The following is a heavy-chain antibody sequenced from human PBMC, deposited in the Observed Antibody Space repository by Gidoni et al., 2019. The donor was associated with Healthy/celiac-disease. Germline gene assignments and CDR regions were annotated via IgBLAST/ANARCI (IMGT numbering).Heavy chain of an antibody. Sequence: QVQLVQSGAEVKKPGSSVKVSCKASGGTFSRYAISWVRQAPGQGLEWMGGIIPIFGTANYAQKFQGRVTITADESTSTAYMELSSLRSEDTAVYYCAREHIVVVVAARRGYWFDPWGQGTLVTVSS. V-gene: IGHV1-69*01. CDR3: AREHIVVVVAARRGYWFDP. CDR1: GGTFSRYA. D-gene: IGHD2-15*01. CDR2: IIPIFGTA. J-gene: IGHJ5*02.